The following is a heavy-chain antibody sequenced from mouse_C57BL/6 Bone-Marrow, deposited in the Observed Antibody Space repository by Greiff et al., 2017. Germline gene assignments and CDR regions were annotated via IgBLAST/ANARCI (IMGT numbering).Heavy chain of an antibody. J-gene: IGHJ4*01. CDR3: ARLRQLRPGAMDY. D-gene: IGHD3-2*02. V-gene: IGHV3-8*01. CDR2: ISYSGST. Sequence: EVQRVESGPGLAKPSQTLSLTCSVTGYSITSDYWNWIRKFPGNKLEYMGYISYSGSTYYNPSLKSRISITRDTSKNQYYLQLNSVTTEDTATYYCARLRQLRPGAMDYWGQGTSVTVSS. CDR1: GYSITSDY.